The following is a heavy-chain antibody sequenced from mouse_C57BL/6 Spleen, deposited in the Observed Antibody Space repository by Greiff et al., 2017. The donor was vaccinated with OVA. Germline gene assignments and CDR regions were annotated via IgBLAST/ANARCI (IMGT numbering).Heavy chain of an antibody. CDR3: ARFYYGSSYLDY. V-gene: IGHV3-6*01. J-gene: IGHJ2*01. Sequence: EVQLVESGPGLVKPFQSLSLTCSVTGYSIPSGYYWNWIRQFPGNKLEWMGYISYDGSNNYNPSLKNRISITRDTSKNQFFLKLNSVTTEDTATYYCARFYYGSSYLDYWGQGTTLTVSS. D-gene: IGHD1-1*01. CDR1: GYSIPSGYY. CDR2: ISYDGSN.